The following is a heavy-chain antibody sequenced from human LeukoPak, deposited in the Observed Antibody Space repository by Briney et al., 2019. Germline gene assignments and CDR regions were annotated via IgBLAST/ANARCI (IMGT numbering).Heavy chain of an antibody. CDR2: IKQDGSEK. CDR3: ARGAMGYYYGMDV. V-gene: IGHV3-7*01. J-gene: IGHJ6*02. Sequence: LPGGSLRLSCATSGFTFSEYWMTWVRQAPGKGLEWVANIKQDGSEKYYVDSVKGRFTISRDNAKNSLYVQMDSLRAEDTAVYYCARGAMGYYYGMDVWGQGTTVTVSS. CDR1: GFTFSEYW.